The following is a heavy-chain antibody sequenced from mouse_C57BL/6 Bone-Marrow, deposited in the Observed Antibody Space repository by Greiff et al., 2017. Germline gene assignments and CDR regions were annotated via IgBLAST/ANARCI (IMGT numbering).Heavy chain of an antibody. CDR3: TTSWDWYFDV. V-gene: IGHV14-4*01. CDR1: GFNIKDDY. J-gene: IGHJ1*03. D-gene: IGHD4-1*01. Sequence: VQLQQSGAELVRPGASVKLSCTASGFNIKDDYMHWVKPRPEQGLEWIGWIDPENGDTEYASKFQGKATITADTSSNTAYLHLSSLTSEDTAVYYCTTSWDWYFDVWGTGTTVTVSS. CDR2: IDPENGDT.